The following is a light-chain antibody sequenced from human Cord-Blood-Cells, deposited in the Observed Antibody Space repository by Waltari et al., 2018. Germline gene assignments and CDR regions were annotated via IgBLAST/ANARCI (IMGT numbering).Light chain of an antibody. CDR1: SSDVGGYTY. Sequence: QSALPQPASVSGSPGQSITIACTGTSSDVGGYTYVSWYQQHPGKAPTLLIYDVSNRPSGVSTLFSVSKSDNTASLTISGLQAEDDADYYCSSYTSSSTWVFGGGTKLTVL. CDR3: SSYTSSSTWV. J-gene: IGLJ3*02. CDR2: DVS. V-gene: IGLV2-14*01.